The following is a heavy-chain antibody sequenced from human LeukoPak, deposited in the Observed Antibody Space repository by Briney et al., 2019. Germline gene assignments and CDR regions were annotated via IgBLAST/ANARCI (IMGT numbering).Heavy chain of an antibody. CDR2: IKQDGSGK. V-gene: IGHV3-7*01. Sequence: PGGSLRLSCAASGFTFSSYWMSWVRQAPGKGLEWVANIKQDGSGKYYVDSVKGRFTISRDNAKNSLYLQMNSLRAEDTAVYYCARDPLWFGVPLDYWGQGTLVTVSS. J-gene: IGHJ4*02. CDR3: ARDPLWFGVPLDY. CDR1: GFTFSSYW. D-gene: IGHD3-10*01.